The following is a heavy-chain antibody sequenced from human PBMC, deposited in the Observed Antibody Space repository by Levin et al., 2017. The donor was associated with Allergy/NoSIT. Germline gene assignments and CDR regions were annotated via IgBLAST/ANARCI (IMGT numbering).Heavy chain of an antibody. CDR2: IGPSGVTT. CDR1: GFTFSSNA. CDR3: AKLWGPYSAYDCAY. D-gene: IGHD5-12*01. Sequence: GGSLRLSCVASGFTFSSNAMNWVRQAPGKGLEWFSGIGPSGVTTYYADSVKGRFTISRDNSKNTVYLQMNSLRAEDTAIYFCAKLWGPYSAYDCAYWGQGTPVTVSS. J-gene: IGHJ4*02. V-gene: IGHV3-23*01.